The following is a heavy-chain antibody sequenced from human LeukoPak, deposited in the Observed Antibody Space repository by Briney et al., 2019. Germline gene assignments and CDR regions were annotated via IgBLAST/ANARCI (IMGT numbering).Heavy chain of an antibody. Sequence: SETLSLTCTVSGGSISSYYWSWIRQPPGKGLEWIGYIQNSGSINYNASLKSRVTISVDTSKNQFSLKLSSVTAADTAVYYCSRGGLRRVLLWGQGTLVTVSS. J-gene: IGHJ4*02. D-gene: IGHD2-21*01. CDR2: IQNSGSI. V-gene: IGHV4-59*12. CDR3: SRGGLRRVLL. CDR1: GGSISSYY.